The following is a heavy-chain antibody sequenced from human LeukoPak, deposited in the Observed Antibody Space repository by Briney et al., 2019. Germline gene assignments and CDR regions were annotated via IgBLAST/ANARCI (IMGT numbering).Heavy chain of an antibody. J-gene: IGHJ4*02. CDR1: GFTFSSYS. CDR2: ISSSSSYI. V-gene: IGHV3-21*01. CDR3: ARDSLGGSGSYKVDY. D-gene: IGHD3-10*01. Sequence: PGGSLRLSCAASGFTFSSYSMNWVRQAPGKGLEWVSSISSSSSYIYYADSVKGRFTISRDNAKNSLYLQMNSLRAEDTAVYYCARDSLGGSGSYKVDYWGQGTLVTVSS.